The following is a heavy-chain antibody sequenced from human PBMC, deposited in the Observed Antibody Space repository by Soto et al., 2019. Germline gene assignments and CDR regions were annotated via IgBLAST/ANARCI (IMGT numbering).Heavy chain of an antibody. Sequence: QVQLQQWGAGLLKPSETLSRTCAVYGGSFSGYYWNWIRQAPGKGLEWIGEIHHSGTTNYNPSLKSRATISIDTSKNQISLRLSSVTAADTALYYCARGATQLWLEDWGQGTLVTVSS. CDR1: GGSFSGYY. CDR3: ARGATQLWLED. J-gene: IGHJ4*02. CDR2: IHHSGTT. D-gene: IGHD5-18*01. V-gene: IGHV4-34*01.